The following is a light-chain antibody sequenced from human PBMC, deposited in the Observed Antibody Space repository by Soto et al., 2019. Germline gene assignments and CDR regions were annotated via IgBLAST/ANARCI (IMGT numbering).Light chain of an antibody. V-gene: IGKV3-15*01. CDR1: QSVSSN. Sequence: ERVMTQSAATLSVSPGERATLSCRASQSVSSNLAWYQQKPGQGPRLLIYDASTRATGIPARFSGSGSGTDFTLTISSLQSEDFAVYYCQQYNIWPRAFGQGTKVDIK. J-gene: IGKJ1*01. CDR3: QQYNIWPRA. CDR2: DAS.